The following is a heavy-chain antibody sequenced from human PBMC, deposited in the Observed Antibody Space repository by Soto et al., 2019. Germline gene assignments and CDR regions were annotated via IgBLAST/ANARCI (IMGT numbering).Heavy chain of an antibody. J-gene: IGHJ4*02. D-gene: IGHD2-15*01. CDR3: ARDTGSARMFDY. CDR1: GGTFSSYA. CDR2: IIPIFGTA. Sequence: GASVKVSCKASGGTFSSYAISWVRQAPGQGLEWMGGIIPIFGTANYAQKFQGRVTITADKSTSTACMELSSLRSEDTAVYYCARDTGSARMFDYWGQGTLVTVSS. V-gene: IGHV1-69*06.